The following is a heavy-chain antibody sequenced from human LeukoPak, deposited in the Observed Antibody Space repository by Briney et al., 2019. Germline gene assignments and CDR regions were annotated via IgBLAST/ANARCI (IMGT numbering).Heavy chain of an antibody. CDR3: ARLILPNYYDSSGHFDY. CDR1: GGSISSYY. CDR2: IYTSGST. D-gene: IGHD3-22*01. Sequence: PSETLSLTCTVSGGSISSYYWSWIRQPAGKGLEWIGRIYTSGSTNYNPSLKSRVTISVDTSKNQFSLKLSSVTAADTAVYYCARLILPNYYDSSGHFDYWGQGTLVTVSS. V-gene: IGHV4-4*07. J-gene: IGHJ4*02.